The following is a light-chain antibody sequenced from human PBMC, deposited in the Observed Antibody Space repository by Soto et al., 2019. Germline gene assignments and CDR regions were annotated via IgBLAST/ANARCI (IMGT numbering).Light chain of an antibody. Sequence: QSVLTQPASVSGSPGQSITISCTGTSSDVGSYNLVSWYQQHPGKAPKLMIYEGSKRPSGVSNRFSGSKSGNTASLTISGLQAEEEADHYCCSYAGSSTFYVFGAGTKVNV. J-gene: IGLJ1*01. CDR2: EGS. CDR3: CSYAGSSTFYV. CDR1: SSDVGSYNL. V-gene: IGLV2-23*01.